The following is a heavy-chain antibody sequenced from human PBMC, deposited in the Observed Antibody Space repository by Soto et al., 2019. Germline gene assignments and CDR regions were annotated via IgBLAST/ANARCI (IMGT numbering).Heavy chain of an antibody. D-gene: IGHD2-21*02. J-gene: IGHJ4*02. CDR1: GFTFNNYA. V-gene: IGHV3-23*01. CDR3: AKDQTAMSTFDF. CDR2: ISGSGDTT. Sequence: GGSLRLSCAASGFTFNNYAMSWVRQAPGKGLQWVSAISGSGDTTYYADSVKGRFTISRDNSKKTLYLQMNGLRAEDTAVYYCAKDQTAMSTFDFWGQGALVTVSS.